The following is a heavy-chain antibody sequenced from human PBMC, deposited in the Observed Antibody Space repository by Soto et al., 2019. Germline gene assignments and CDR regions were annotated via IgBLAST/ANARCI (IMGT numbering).Heavy chain of an antibody. J-gene: IGHJ4*02. CDR3: VRELLSGGGTDY. Sequence: QVQLVESGGGVVQPGRSLRLSCAASGFTFSSYAMHWVRQAPGKGLEWVAVISYDGSNKYYADSVKGRFTISRDNSKNPLYLQMNSLRAEDTAVYYCVRELLSGGGTDYWGQGTLVTVSS. D-gene: IGHD1-26*01. V-gene: IGHV3-30-3*01. CDR1: GFTFSSYA. CDR2: ISYDGSNK.